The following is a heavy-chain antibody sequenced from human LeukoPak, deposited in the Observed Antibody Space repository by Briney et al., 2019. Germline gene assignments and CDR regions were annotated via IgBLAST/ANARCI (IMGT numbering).Heavy chain of an antibody. J-gene: IGHJ3*02. D-gene: IGHD1-14*01. CDR2: INPSGGST. CDR3: AKPGRFDAFDI. Sequence: ASVKVSCKASGYTFTSYYMHWVRQAPGQGLEWMGIINPSGGSTSYAQKFQGRVTMTRDTSTSTVYMELSSLRSEDTAVYYCAKPGRFDAFDIWGQGTMVTVSS. V-gene: IGHV1-46*01. CDR1: GYTFTSYY.